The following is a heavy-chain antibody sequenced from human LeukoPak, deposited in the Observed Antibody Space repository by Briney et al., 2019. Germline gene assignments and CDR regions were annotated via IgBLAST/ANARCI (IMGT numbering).Heavy chain of an antibody. J-gene: IGHJ4*02. CDR2: ISAYNGNT. V-gene: IGHV1-18*01. Sequence: GASVKVSCKASGGTFSSYAISWVRQAPGQGLEWMGWISAYNGNTNYAQKLQGRVTMTTDTSTSTAYMELRSLRSDDTAVYYCARDRRGIMITFGGGHDLWYWGQGPLVTVSS. CDR1: GGTFSSYA. CDR3: ARDRRGIMITFGGGHDLWY. D-gene: IGHD3-16*01.